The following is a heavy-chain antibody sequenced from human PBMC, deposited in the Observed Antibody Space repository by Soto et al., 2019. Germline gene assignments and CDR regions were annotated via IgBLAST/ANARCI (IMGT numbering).Heavy chain of an antibody. D-gene: IGHD4-17*01. CDR1: GGSISSGGYS. J-gene: IGHJ3*02. V-gene: IGHV4-30-2*01. CDR3: ARGKGDYVDAFDI. CDR2: IYHSGST. Sequence: SETLSLTCAVSGGSISSGGYSWSWIRQPPGKGLEWIGYIYHSGSTYYNPSLKSRVTISVDMSKNQFSLKLSSVTAADTAVYYCARGKGDYVDAFDIWGQGTMVTVSS.